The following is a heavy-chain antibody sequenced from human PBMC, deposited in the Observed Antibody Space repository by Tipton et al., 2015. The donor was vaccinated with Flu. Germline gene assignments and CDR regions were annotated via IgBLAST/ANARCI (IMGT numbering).Heavy chain of an antibody. J-gene: IGHJ5*02. CDR3: ARRTFSNYVSEPKNWFDV. D-gene: IGHD4-11*01. CDR2: MYYSGST. CDR1: GDSISSYY. Sequence: TLSLTCTVSGDSISSYYWSWIRQPPGKGLEWIGYMYYSGSTKYNPSLKSRVTISIDTSKNQFSLKLTSVTAADTAVYFCARRTFSNYVSEPKNWFDVWGQGTLVTVSS. V-gene: IGHV4-59*08.